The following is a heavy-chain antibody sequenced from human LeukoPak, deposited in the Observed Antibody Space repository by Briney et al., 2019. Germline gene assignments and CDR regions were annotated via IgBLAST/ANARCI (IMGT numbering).Heavy chain of an antibody. D-gene: IGHD5-12*01. CDR1: GYSFTSYG. CDR2: ISAYNGDT. CDR3: ARDGKSGNFDN. Sequence: ASVQVSCKASGYSFTSYGISWVRQAPGQGLEWMGWISAYNGDTNYAQELQGRVTMTTDTSTSTDYMELRSLISDDTAVYYCARDGKSGNFDNWGQGTLVTVSS. V-gene: IGHV1-18*01. J-gene: IGHJ4*02.